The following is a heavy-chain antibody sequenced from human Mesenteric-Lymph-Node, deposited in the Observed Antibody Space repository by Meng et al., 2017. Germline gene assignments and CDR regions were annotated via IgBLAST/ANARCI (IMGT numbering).Heavy chain of an antibody. D-gene: IGHD2-2*01. CDR3: ARDKYGFLDY. CDR2: TYFRSKWYY. Sequence: SETLSLTCAISGDSVSSNTAGWSWIRQSPSRGLEWLGRTYFRSKWYYDSAVSVKTRITINPDTSKNQISLQLNSVTPEDTALYYCARDKYGFLDYWDQGTLVTVSS. CDR1: GDSVSSNTAG. V-gene: IGHV6-1*01. J-gene: IGHJ4*02.